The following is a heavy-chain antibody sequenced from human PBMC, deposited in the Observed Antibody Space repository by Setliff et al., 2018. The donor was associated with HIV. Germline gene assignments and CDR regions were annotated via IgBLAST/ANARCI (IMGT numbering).Heavy chain of an antibody. D-gene: IGHD4-4*01. CDR2: IYHSGRT. CDR3: VRDLMPTVSGEISPDAFGV. Sequence: KTSETLSLTCTVSGGSISSNSYYWGWIRQPPGKGLEWIGSIYHSGRTYYNPSLKSRVTISVDTSKNQFSLKLTSVTAADTAVYYCVRDLMPTVSGEISPDAFGVWGQGTMVTVSS. J-gene: IGHJ3*01. CDR1: GGSISSNSYY. V-gene: IGHV4-39*07.